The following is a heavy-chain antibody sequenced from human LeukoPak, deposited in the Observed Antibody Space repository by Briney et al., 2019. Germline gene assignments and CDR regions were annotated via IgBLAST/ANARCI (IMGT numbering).Heavy chain of an antibody. CDR2: ISWNSGSI. Sequence: PGGSQRLSCAASGFTFDDYAMHWVRQAPGKGLEWVSGISWNSGSIGYADSVKGRFTISRDNAKNSLYLQMNSLRAEDTALYYCAKGQHYYDSSGYYLGHDAFDIWGQGTMVTVSS. V-gene: IGHV3-9*01. D-gene: IGHD3-22*01. CDR1: GFTFDDYA. J-gene: IGHJ3*02. CDR3: AKGQHYYDSSGYYLGHDAFDI.